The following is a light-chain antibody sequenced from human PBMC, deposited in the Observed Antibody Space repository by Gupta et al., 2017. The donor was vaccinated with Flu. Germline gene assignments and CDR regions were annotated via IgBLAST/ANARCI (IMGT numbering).Light chain of an antibody. J-gene: IGKJ4*02. CDR1: QTISNF. CDR2: AAS. Sequence: DIQMTQSPSPLSASVGDRVTITCRASQTISNFLNWYQQKPGKAPNLLIYAASTLQGGVPSRFSGSGSGTDFTLTIDSLQPEDFATYYCHQGYSTPQTFGRGTTVEIK. V-gene: IGKV1-39*01. CDR3: HQGYSTPQT.